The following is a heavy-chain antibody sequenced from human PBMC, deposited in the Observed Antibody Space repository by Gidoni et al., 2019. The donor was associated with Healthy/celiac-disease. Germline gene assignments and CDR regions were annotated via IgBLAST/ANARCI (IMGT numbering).Heavy chain of an antibody. CDR3: ARDLDRIKVAGQRFDY. J-gene: IGHJ4*02. D-gene: IGHD6-19*01. Sequence: QVQLVQSGAEVTKPGASVKVSCKASGYTFTSYYMHWVRQAPGQGLEWMGIINPSGGSTSYAQKFQGRVTMTRDTSTSTVYMELSSLRSEDTAVYYCARDLDRIKVAGQRFDYWGQGTLVTVSS. V-gene: IGHV1-46*03. CDR1: GYTFTSYY. CDR2: INPSGGST.